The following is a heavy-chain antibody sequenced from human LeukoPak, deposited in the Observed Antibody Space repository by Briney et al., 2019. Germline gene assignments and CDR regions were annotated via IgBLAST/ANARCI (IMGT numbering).Heavy chain of an antibody. V-gene: IGHV4-59*08. Sequence: SETLSLPCTVSGGSISSYYWSWIRQPPGKGLEWIGYIYYSGSTKYNPSLKSRVTMSVDTSQNQLSLKLRSVTAADTAVYYCARHWETSSSYVDYWGQGTLVTVSS. D-gene: IGHD6-6*01. CDR3: ARHWETSSSYVDY. J-gene: IGHJ4*02. CDR1: GGSISSYY. CDR2: IYYSGST.